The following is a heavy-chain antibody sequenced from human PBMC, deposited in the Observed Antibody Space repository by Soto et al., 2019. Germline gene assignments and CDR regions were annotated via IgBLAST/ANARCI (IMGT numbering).Heavy chain of an antibody. CDR1: GYSFTSYW. J-gene: IGHJ6*02. CDR2: IDPSDSYT. Sequence: PGESLKISCKGSGYSFTSYWISWVRQMPGKGLEWMGRIDPSDSYTNYSPSFQGHVTISADKSISTAYLQWSSLKASDTAMYYCARHLSGYSYGYYYYYGMDVWGQGTTVTVSS. CDR3: ARHLSGYSYGYYYYYGMDV. D-gene: IGHD5-18*01. V-gene: IGHV5-10-1*01.